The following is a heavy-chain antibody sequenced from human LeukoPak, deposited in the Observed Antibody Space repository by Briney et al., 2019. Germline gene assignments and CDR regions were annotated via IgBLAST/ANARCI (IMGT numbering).Heavy chain of an antibody. CDR3: ARQTPWLVRVAFDI. J-gene: IGHJ3*02. CDR2: ISGSGGST. D-gene: IGHD6-19*01. Sequence: PGGSLRLSCAASGFTFNSYAMNWVRQAPGKGLEWVSGISGSGGSTYYADSVKGRFTISRDNSKNTLYLQMNSLRAEDTAIYYCARQTPWLVRVAFDIWGQGTMVTVSS. CDR1: GFTFNSYA. V-gene: IGHV3-23*01.